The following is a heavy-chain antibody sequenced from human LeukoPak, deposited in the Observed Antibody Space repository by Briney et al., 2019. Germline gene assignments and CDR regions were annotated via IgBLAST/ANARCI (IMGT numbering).Heavy chain of an antibody. Sequence: GGSLRLSCAASGFTYSNYAMSWIRQAPGKGLEWVSYISSSGRTISYADSVKGRFTISRDNAKNSLYLQMNSLRAEDTAVYYCARDEWEYCSASSCYVFDYWGQGTLVTVSS. CDR2: ISSSGRTI. CDR3: ARDEWEYCSASSCYVFDY. V-gene: IGHV3-11*01. CDR1: GFTYSNYA. D-gene: IGHD2-15*01. J-gene: IGHJ4*02.